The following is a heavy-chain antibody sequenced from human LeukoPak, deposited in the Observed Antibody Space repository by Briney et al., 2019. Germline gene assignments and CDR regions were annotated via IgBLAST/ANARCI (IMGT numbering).Heavy chain of an antibody. V-gene: IGHV3-53*01. CDR3: AKVSFISRDAFDI. J-gene: IGHJ3*02. CDR2: IYSGGST. Sequence: PGGSLILSCAASGFPFSSYSMDWVRPAPGKGLEGVSVIYSGGSTYYADSVKGRFTISRDNSKNTLYLQMNSLRAEDTAVYYCAKVSFISRDAFDIWGQGTMVTVSS. CDR1: GFPFSSYS. D-gene: IGHD2-15*01.